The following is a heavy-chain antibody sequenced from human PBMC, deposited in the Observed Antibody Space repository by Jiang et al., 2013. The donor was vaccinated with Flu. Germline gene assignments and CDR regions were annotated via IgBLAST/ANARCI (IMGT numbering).Heavy chain of an antibody. V-gene: IGHV1-2*04. D-gene: IGHD2-2*01. CDR2: INPNSGGT. CDR1: GYTFTGYY. J-gene: IGHJ3*02. CDR3: ARACSRCSSIVNAFDI. Sequence: GAEVKKPGASVKVSCKASGYTFTGYYMHWVRQAPGQGLEWMVWINPNSGGTNYAQKFQGWVTMTRDTSISTAYMELSRLRSDDTAVYYCARACSRCSSIVNAFDIWGQGTMVTVSS.